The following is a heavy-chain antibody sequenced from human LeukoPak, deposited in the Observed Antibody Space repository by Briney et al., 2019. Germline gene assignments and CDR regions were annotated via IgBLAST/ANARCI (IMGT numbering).Heavy chain of an antibody. J-gene: IGHJ4*02. Sequence: PGGSLRLSCAASGFTFSSYSMNWVRQAPGKGLEWVSSISSSSSYIYYADSVKGRFTISRGNAKNSLYLQMNSLRAEDTAAYYCARAGYSGYDLVVDYWGQGTLVTVSS. CDR1: GFTFSSYS. D-gene: IGHD5-12*01. CDR3: ARAGYSGYDLVVDY. V-gene: IGHV3-21*01. CDR2: ISSSSSYI.